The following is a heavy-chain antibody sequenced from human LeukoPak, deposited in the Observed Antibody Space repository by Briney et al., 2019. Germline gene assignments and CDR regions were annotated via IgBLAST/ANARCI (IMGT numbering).Heavy chain of an antibody. Sequence: GGSLRLSCAASGFTFSSYAMSWVRQAPGKGLEWVSYISSSSSVIYYADSVKGRLTISRDNAKNSLFLQMNSVRDEDTAVYYCARGVGESARGDYYNMDVWGQGTTVTVSS. V-gene: IGHV3-48*02. CDR2: ISSSSSVI. D-gene: IGHD3-10*01. CDR1: GFTFSSYA. CDR3: ARGVGESARGDYYNMDV. J-gene: IGHJ6*02.